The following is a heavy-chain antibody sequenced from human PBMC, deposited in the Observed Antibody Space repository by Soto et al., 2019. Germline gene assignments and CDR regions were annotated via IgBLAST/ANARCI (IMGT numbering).Heavy chain of an antibody. CDR3: ARRPGYSSSWYGDAFDI. V-gene: IGHV5-51*01. CDR1: GYSFTSYW. J-gene: IGHJ3*02. Sequence: GESLKISCKGSGYSFTSYWIGGVRQMPGKGLEWMGIIYPGDSDTRYSPSFQGQVTISADKSSSTAYLRWSSLKASDTAMYYCARRPGYSSSWYGDAFDIWGQGTMVTVSS. D-gene: IGHD6-13*01. CDR2: IYPGDSDT.